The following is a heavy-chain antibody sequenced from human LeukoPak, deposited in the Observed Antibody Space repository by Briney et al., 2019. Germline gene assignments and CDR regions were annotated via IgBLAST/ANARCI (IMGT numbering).Heavy chain of an antibody. CDR2: IYHSGST. CDR3: ARDEGDHYDSSGYYPPAFDI. D-gene: IGHD3-22*01. V-gene: IGHV4-38-2*02. J-gene: IGHJ3*02. CDR1: GYSITSGYY. Sequence: SETLSLTCTVSGYSITSGYYWGWIRPPPGKGLEWIGSIYHSGSTYYNPSLKSRVTISVDTSKNQFSLKLSSVTAADTAVYYCARDEGDHYDSSGYYPPAFDIWGQGTMVTVSS.